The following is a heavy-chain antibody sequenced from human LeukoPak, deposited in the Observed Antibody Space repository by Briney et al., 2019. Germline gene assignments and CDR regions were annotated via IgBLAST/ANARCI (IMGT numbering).Heavy chain of an antibody. CDR1: GGSIRSNY. CDR2: IYTSGST. V-gene: IGHV4-4*07. CDR3: ARDMITLRGVIDLFDF. J-gene: IGHJ4*02. D-gene: IGHD3-16*02. Sequence: SETLSLTCTVSGGSIRSNYWSWIRQPAGKGLEWIGRIYTSGSTVYNPSLKSRVTMSVDTSKNQFSLKLASVTAADTAVYYCARDMITLRGVIDLFDFWGQGTLVTVSS.